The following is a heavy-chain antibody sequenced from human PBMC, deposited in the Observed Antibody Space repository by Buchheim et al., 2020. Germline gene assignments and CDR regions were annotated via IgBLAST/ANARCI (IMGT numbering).Heavy chain of an antibody. V-gene: IGHV3-33*01. CDR3: ARDPSHYHDSSGYYR. CDR2: IWYDGSNK. CDR1: GFTFSSYG. J-gene: IGHJ4*02. D-gene: IGHD3-22*01. Sequence: QVQLVESGGGVVQPGRSLRLSCAASGFTFSSYGMHWVRQAPGKGLEWVAVIWYDGSNKYYADSVKGRFTISRDNSKNTLYLQMNSLRAEDTAVYYCARDPSHYHDSSGYYRWGQGTL.